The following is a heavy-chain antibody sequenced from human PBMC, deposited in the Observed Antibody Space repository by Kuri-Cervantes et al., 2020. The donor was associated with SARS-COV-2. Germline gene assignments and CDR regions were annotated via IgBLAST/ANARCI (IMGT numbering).Heavy chain of an antibody. CDR2: ISYDGSNK. CDR1: GFTFISYY. CDR3: AKAQAGEIVGATS. V-gene: IGHV3-30*18. J-gene: IGHJ4*02. Sequence: GESLKISCAASGFTFISYYMHWVRQAPGKGLEWVAVISYDGSNKYYADSVKGRFTISRDNSKNTLYLQMNSLRAEDTAVYYCAKAQAGEIVGATSWGQGTLVTVSS. D-gene: IGHD1-26*01.